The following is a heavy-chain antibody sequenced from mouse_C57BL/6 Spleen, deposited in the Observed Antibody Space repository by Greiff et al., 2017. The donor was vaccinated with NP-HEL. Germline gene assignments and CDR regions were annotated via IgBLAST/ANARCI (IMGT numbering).Heavy chain of an antibody. CDR1: GYTFTDYE. D-gene: IGHD2-3*01. V-gene: IGHV1-15*01. J-gene: IGHJ4*01. CDR3: TRPLIYDGYYDYAMDY. Sequence: VQLQQSGAELVRPGASVTLSCKASGYTFTDYEMHWVKQTPVHGLEWIGAIDPETGGTAYNQKFKGKAILTADKSSSTAYMELRSLTSEDSAVYYCTRPLIYDGYYDYAMDYWGQGTSVTVSS. CDR2: IDPETGGT.